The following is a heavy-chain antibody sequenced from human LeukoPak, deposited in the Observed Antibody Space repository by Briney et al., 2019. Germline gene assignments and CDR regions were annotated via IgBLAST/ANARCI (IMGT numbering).Heavy chain of an antibody. CDR3: ARDTVGATGGDY. J-gene: IGHJ4*02. CDR1: GFTFSSYG. V-gene: IGHV3-30*03. D-gene: IGHD1-26*01. CDR2: ISYDGSNK. Sequence: GGSLRLSCAASGFTFSSYGMHWVRQAPGKGLEWVAVISYDGSNKYYADSVKGRFTISRDNSKNTLYLQMNSLRAEDTAVYYCARDTVGATGGDYWGQGTLVTVSS.